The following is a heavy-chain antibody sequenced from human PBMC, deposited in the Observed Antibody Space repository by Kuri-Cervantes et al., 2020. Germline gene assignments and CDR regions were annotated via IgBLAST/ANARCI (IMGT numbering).Heavy chain of an antibody. CDR3: AKSGGATDY. J-gene: IGHJ4*02. V-gene: IGHV3-30*18. CDR1: GFTFSSYG. D-gene: IGHD1-26*01. CDR2: ISYDGSNK. Sequence: GESLKISCAASGFTFSSYGMHWVLQAPGKGLEWVAVISYDGSNKYYADSVKGRFTISRDNSKNTLYLQMNGLRAEDTAVYYCAKSGGATDYWGQGTLVTVSS.